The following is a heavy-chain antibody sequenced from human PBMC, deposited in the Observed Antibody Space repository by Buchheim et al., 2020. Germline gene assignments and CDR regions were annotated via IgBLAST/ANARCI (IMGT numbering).Heavy chain of an antibody. CDR1: GGSISSYY. CDR3: ARTRHDSSGWYGGVGYYYGMDV. J-gene: IGHJ6*02. Sequence: QVQLQESGPGLVKPSETLSLTCTVSGGSISSYYWSWIRQPPGKGLEWIGYIYYSGSTNYNPSLKSRVTIPVDTSKNQFSLKLSSVTAADTAVYYCARTRHDSSGWYGGVGYYYGMDVWGQGTT. CDR2: IYYSGST. V-gene: IGHV4-59*01. D-gene: IGHD6-19*01.